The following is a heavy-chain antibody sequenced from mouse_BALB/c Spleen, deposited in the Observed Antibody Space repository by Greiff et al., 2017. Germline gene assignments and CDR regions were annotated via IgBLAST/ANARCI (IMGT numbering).Heavy chain of an antibody. D-gene: IGHD1-1*01. CDR1: GYTFTDYA. Sequence: QVQLKQSGAELVRPGVSVKISCKGSGYTFTDYAMHWVKQSHAKSLEWIGVISTYYGDASYNQKFKGKATMTVDKSSSTAYMELARLTSEDSAIYYCARESSLDYWGQGTTLTVSS. J-gene: IGHJ2*01. CDR2: ISTYYGDA. CDR3: ARESSLDY. V-gene: IGHV1S137*01.